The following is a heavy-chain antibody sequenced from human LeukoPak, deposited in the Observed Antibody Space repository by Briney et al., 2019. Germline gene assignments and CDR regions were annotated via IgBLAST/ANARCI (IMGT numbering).Heavy chain of an antibody. D-gene: IGHD4-17*01. V-gene: IGHV3-23*01. CDR2: ITSGGDTT. CDR1: GFIFSSYA. J-gene: IGHJ4*02. CDR3: AKDLYGDCLTDY. Sequence: GGSLRLSCAASGFIFSSYAMNWVRQAPGKGLEWVSIITSGGDTTFYADSVKGRFTISRDNSKNTLYLQMNSLRVEDTAVYYCAKDLYGDCLTDYWGQGTLVSVSS.